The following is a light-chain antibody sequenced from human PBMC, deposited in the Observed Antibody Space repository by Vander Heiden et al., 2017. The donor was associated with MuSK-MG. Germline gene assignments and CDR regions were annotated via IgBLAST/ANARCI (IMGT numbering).Light chain of an antibody. V-gene: IGKV1-27*01. Sequence: DIQMTQSPASLSASLGDRVTITCRASQGLSGNLAWYQQTPGKGVRLLIHDTSTLHSGVPTRFSGSGSGTDFNLTISGLQPEDVATYYCQNHDTGPLTFGPGTKVDIK. CDR1: QGLSGN. CDR3: QNHDTGPLT. J-gene: IGKJ3*01. CDR2: DTS.